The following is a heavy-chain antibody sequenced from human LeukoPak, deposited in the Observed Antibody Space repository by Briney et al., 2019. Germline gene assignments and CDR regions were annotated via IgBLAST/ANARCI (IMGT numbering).Heavy chain of an antibody. CDR2: ISGSGGST. D-gene: IGHD3-10*01. CDR3: AKGRGFRYGMDV. V-gene: IGHV3-23*01. CDR1: GFTFSSYA. Sequence: GGSLRLSCAASGFTFSSYAMSWVRQAPGKGLEWVSAISGSGGSTYYADSVKGRFTISRDNSKNTLYLQMNSPRAEDTAVYYCAKGRGFRYGMDVWGQGTTVTVSS. J-gene: IGHJ6*02.